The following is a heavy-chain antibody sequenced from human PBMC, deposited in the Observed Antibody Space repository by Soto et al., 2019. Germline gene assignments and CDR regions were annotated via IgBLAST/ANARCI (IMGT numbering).Heavy chain of an antibody. D-gene: IGHD3-22*01. CDR1: GFDVSNTD. J-gene: IGHJ4*02. CDR2: IYSGGYT. Sequence: EVQLVESGGDLVQRGGSLRLSCAASGFDVSNTDMSWVRQAPGKGLEWVSVIYSGGYTNYADSVTGRFIVSRDSPKNTLYLQMDSLRAEDTAVYYCAREAIIVIAAPEYYFDYWGQGTLVTVSS. CDR3: AREAIIVIAAPEYYFDY. V-gene: IGHV3-66*01.